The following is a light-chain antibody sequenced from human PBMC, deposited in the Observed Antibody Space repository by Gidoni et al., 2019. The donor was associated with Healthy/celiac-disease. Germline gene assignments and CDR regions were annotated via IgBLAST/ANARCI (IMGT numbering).Light chain of an antibody. CDR3: QRYYSFPWT. Sequence: VIWMTQSPSLLSASTGDRVIISCLMSQRISSYLAWYQQKPGKAPELLIYAASTLQSGVPSRFGSSGSGADFTLTISCLQSEDVTTYYCQRYYSFPWTFGGGTKVEIK. CDR1: QRISSY. J-gene: IGKJ1*01. CDR2: AAS. V-gene: IGKV1D-8*04.